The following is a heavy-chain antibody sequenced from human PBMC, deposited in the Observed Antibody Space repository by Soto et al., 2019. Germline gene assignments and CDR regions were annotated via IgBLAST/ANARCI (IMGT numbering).Heavy chain of an antibody. D-gene: IGHD7-27*01. CDR2: IYYTGST. CDR3: ARANLYSEY. V-gene: IGHV4-59*11. Sequence: QVHLQESGPGLVEPSETLSLTCTVSGGSINNHYWSWIRQAPGKGLEWIGYIYYTGSTNYNPSLKSRITMSVDTSKNQCSLNLTSMTAADTAIDYCARANLYSEYWGQGTLLTVSS. CDR1: GGSINNHY. J-gene: IGHJ4*02.